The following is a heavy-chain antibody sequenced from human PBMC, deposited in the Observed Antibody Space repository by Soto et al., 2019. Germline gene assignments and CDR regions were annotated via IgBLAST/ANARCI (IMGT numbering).Heavy chain of an antibody. Sequence: SGTLSLTCTVCGGSISSSYWSWFRQPPGKGLEWIGYIYYRGSTNYNPSLKSRVTISVDTSKNQFSLKLSSVTAADTAVYYCARRGYDILTGYYYYYMDVWGKGTTVTVSS. V-gene: IGHV4-59*08. CDR1: GGSISSSY. CDR3: ARRGYDILTGYYYYYMDV. CDR2: IYYRGST. J-gene: IGHJ6*03. D-gene: IGHD3-9*01.